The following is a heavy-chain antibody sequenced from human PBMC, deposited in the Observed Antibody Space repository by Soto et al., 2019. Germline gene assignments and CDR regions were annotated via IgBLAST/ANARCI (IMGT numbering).Heavy chain of an antibody. V-gene: IGHV3-74*01. CDR2: INSDGSST. D-gene: IGHD3-10*01. CDR3: VSWFRFAYYYYFMDV. Sequence: VQLVESGGGLVQPGGSLRLSCAASGFTFSRYWMHWVRQAPGKGLVWVSRINSDGSSTSYADSVKGRFTISRDNAKNTLYLQMNSLRAEDTAVYYCVSWFRFAYYYYFMDVWGKGTTVTVSS. CDR1: GFTFSRYW. J-gene: IGHJ6*03.